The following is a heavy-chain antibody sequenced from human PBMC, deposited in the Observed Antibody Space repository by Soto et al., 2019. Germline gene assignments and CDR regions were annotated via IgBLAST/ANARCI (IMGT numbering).Heavy chain of an antibody. CDR2: IYYSGSA. V-gene: IGHV4-59*01. Sequence: QVQLQESGPGLVKPSETLSLTCTVSGGSISHYYWSWIRQPPGKGLEWIGYIYYSGSANYNPSLKRRVIISVDTSKNQFSLKLGSVTAADTAVYFCARGGSSWSGAWYFDLWGRGTLVTVSS. J-gene: IGHJ2*01. CDR3: ARGGSSWSGAWYFDL. D-gene: IGHD6-13*01. CDR1: GGSISHYY.